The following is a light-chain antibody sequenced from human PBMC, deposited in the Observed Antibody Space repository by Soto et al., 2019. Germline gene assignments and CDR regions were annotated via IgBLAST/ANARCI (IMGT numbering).Light chain of an antibody. Sequence: DILMTQSPSSLSASVGERVTITCRASQAIYNYLAWYQQKPGKVPTLLISAASTLQSGVPSSFSGSGSGIDFTLTIISLQPEDVATYYCQKFSAVPTFGGGTKVEI. CDR2: AAS. CDR3: QKFSAVPT. CDR1: QAIYNY. J-gene: IGKJ4*01. V-gene: IGKV1-27*01.